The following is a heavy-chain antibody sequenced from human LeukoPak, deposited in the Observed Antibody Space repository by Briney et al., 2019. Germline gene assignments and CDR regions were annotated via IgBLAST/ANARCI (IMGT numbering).Heavy chain of an antibody. V-gene: IGHV3-74*01. D-gene: IGHD1-14*01. CDR1: GFTFSSYW. CDR3: VKDNPLDY. J-gene: IGHJ4*02. CDR2: INSDGSST. Sequence: GGSLRLSCAASGFTFSSYWMHWVRQAPGKGLAWVSRINSDGSSTSYADSVKGRFTISRDNSKNTLYLHINSLRAEDTAVYYCVKDNPLDYWGQGTLVIVSS.